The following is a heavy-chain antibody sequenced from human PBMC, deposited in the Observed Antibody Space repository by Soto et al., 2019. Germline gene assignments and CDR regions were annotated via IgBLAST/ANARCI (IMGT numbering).Heavy chain of an antibody. J-gene: IGHJ6*03. CDR1: GFTFSGYW. CDR3: ARDPTYSSTHYYYYYYMDV. Sequence: EVQLVESGGGLVQPGGSLRLSCGASGFTFSGYWMHWVRQAPGKGLVWVSRVDSDGSSTTYADSVKGRFTISRDNAKNTLYLQMNSLRAEDTAVYYCARDPTYSSTHYYYYYYMDVWGRGTTVTVSS. D-gene: IGHD6-13*01. V-gene: IGHV3-74*01. CDR2: VDSDGSST.